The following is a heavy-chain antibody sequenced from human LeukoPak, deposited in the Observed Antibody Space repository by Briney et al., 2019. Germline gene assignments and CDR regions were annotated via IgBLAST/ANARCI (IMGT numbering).Heavy chain of an antibody. D-gene: IGHD1-1*01. Sequence: PSETLSLTCTVSGGSISSGSYYWSWIRQPAGKGLEWIGRIYTSGSTNYNPSLKSRVTISVDTSKSQFSLQLSSVTAADTAVYYCAREGATGGTYNWFDPWGQGTLVTVSS. CDR3: AREGATGGTYNWFDP. CDR2: IYTSGST. V-gene: IGHV4-61*02. CDR1: GGSISSGSYY. J-gene: IGHJ5*02.